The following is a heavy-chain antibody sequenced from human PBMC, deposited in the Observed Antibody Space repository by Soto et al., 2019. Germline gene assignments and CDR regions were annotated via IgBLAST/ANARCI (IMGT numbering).Heavy chain of an antibody. V-gene: IGHV3-23*01. CDR1: GFTFSTYV. CDR3: AKGACGGSPPPSIYYFDY. D-gene: IGHD2-15*01. CDR2: ISGSGDST. Sequence: EVHLLESGGGLVQPGGSLRLSCAASGFTFSTYVMSWVRQAPGKGLEWVSSISGSGDSTFYADSVKGRFTISRDNSKNTVYLQMNSRRVEDTARYHCAKGACGGSPPPSIYYFDYWGQGALVTVSS. J-gene: IGHJ4*02.